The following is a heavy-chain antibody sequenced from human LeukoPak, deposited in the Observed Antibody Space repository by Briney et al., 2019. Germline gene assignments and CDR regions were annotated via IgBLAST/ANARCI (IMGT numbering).Heavy chain of an antibody. J-gene: IGHJ6*03. Sequence: GGSLRLSCAASGFTFSSYSMNWVRQAPGKGLGWVSSISSSSSYIYYADSVKGRFTISRDNAKNSLYLQMNSLRAEDTAVYYCARVGSSSWYYYYYYYMDVWGKGTTVTVSS. V-gene: IGHV3-21*01. CDR2: ISSSSSYI. CDR3: ARVGSSSWYYYYYYYMDV. CDR1: GFTFSSYS. D-gene: IGHD6-13*01.